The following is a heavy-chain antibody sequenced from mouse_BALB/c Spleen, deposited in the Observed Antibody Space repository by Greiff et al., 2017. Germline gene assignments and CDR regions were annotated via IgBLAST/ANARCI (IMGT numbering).Heavy chain of an antibody. Sequence: EVQRVESGPSLVKPSQTLSLTCSVTGDSITSGYWNWIRKFPGNKLEYMGYISYSGSTYYNPSLKSRISITRDTSKNQYYLQLNSVTTEDTATYYCARGYGSSYWFAYWGQGTLVTVSA. J-gene: IGHJ3*01. D-gene: IGHD1-1*01. CDR3: ARGYGSSYWFAY. CDR1: GDSITSGY. V-gene: IGHV3-8*02. CDR2: ISYSGST.